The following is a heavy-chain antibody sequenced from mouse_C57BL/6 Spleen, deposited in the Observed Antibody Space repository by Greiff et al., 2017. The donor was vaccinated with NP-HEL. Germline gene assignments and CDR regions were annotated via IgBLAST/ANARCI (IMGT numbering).Heavy chain of an antibody. CDR2: INYDGSST. J-gene: IGHJ4*01. D-gene: IGHD1-1*01. CDR3: ARGDYYGSSYGAMDY. Sequence: EVKLTYYDGGLLQPGSSMKLSCTASGFTFSDYYMAWVRQVPEKGLEWVANINYDGSSTYYLDSLKSRFIISRDNAKNILYLQMSSLKSEDTATYYCARGDYYGSSYGAMDYWGQGTSVTVSS. V-gene: IGHV5-16*01. CDR1: GFTFSDYY.